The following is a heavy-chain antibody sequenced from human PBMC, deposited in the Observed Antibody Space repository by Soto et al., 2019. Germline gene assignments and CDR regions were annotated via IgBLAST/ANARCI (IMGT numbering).Heavy chain of an antibody. CDR3: ARQIYDSDSGPNFQYYFDS. CDR2: IDPSDSQT. CDR1: GYSFAGYW. Sequence: GESLKISCKGSGYSFAGYWITWVRQKPGKGLEWMGRIDPSDSQTYYSPSFRGHVTISVTKSITTVFLQWSSLRASDTAMYYCARQIYDSDSGPNFQYYFDSWGQGTLVTVSS. J-gene: IGHJ4*02. D-gene: IGHD3-22*01. V-gene: IGHV5-10-1*01.